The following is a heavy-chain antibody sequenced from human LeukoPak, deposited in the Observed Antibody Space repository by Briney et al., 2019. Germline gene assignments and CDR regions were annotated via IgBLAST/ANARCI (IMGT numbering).Heavy chain of an antibody. CDR1: GYTFTNYA. CDR3: ARVRNSGFGYVDS. V-gene: IGHV1-18*01. J-gene: IGHJ4*02. Sequence: ASVKVSCKASGYTFTNYAISWVRQAPGQGLEWVGWISAYNGNTNYAQKLQGRVTMTTDTSTSTAYMDLRSLRSDDTAVYYCARVRNSGFGYVDSGGKETWVTVSS. CDR2: ISAYNGNT. D-gene: IGHD3-22*01.